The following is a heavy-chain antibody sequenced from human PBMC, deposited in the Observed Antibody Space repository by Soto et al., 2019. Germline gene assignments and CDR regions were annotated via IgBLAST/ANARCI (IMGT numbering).Heavy chain of an antibody. V-gene: IGHV3-53*01. D-gene: IGHD1-1*01. CDR3: ATWHEREHAYDV. J-gene: IGHJ3*01. CDR1: GLTVSGKKY. Sequence: DVQLVESGGGLMQPGESLRLSCAASGLTVSGKKYVAGRRQAPGKGVEWDSVLYDVDGTFYSDSVKGRFTTSSDSSKTTVYLQMNDLRPADTAVYYCATWHEREHAYDVWGQGTTVTVSS. CDR2: LYDVDGT.